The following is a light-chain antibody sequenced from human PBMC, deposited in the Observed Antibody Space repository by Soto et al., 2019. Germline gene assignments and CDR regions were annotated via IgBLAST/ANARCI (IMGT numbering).Light chain of an antibody. Sequence: QSVLAQPASVSGSPGQSITISCTGTSSDVGSYDLVSWYQQHPGKAPKLMIYEGSKRPSGLSNRFSGSKSGNTASLTISGLQAEDEADYYCGSHAGTATYVFGTGTKVTVL. CDR1: SSDVGSYDL. J-gene: IGLJ1*01. CDR2: EGS. CDR3: GSHAGTATYV. V-gene: IGLV2-23*01.